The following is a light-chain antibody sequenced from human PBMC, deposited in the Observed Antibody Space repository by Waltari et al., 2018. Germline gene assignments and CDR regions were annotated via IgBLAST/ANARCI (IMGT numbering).Light chain of an antibody. CDR1: QSVSSSF. CDR3: QQYGSSPLWT. V-gene: IGKV3-20*01. CDR2: SAS. J-gene: IGKJ1*01. Sequence: EIVLTQSPGTLSLSPGERATLSCRASQSVSSSFLVWYQQKSGQAPRLLIYSASSRATGIPDRFSGSGSGTDFTLTISRLEPEDFAVYYCQQYGSSPLWTFGQGTKVEIK.